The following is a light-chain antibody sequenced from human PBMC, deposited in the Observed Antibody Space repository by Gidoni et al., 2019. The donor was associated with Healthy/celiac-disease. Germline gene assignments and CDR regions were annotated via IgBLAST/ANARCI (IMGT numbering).Light chain of an antibody. V-gene: IGKV4-1*01. CDR2: WAS. J-gene: IGKJ2*01. Sequence: DIVMTQSPDSLAVSLGERATINCKSSQSVLYSSNNKNYLAWYQQKPGQPPKLLIYWASARESGVPDRFSGSGSGTDFTLTISSLQAEDVAVYYCQQYYSTSYTFXXXTKLGIK. CDR1: QSVLYSSNNKNY. CDR3: QQYYSTSYT.